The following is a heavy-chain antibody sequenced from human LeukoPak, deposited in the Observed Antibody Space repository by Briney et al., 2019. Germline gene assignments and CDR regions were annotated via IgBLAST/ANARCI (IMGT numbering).Heavy chain of an antibody. CDR3: ARSSLSGKKGKPQPNWFDP. Sequence: SETLSLTCAVYGGSFSGYYWSWIRQPPGKGLEWIGEINHSGSTNYNPSLKSRVTISVDTSKNQFSLKLSSVTAADTAVYYCARSSLSGKKGKPQPNWFDPWGQGTLVTVSS. J-gene: IGHJ5*02. V-gene: IGHV4-34*01. CDR2: INHSGST. CDR1: GGSFSGYY. D-gene: IGHD3-10*01.